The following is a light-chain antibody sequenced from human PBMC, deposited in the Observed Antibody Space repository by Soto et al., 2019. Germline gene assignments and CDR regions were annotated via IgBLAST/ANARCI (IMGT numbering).Light chain of an antibody. Sequence: QSSLTQPASVSGSPGQSITLSCTGNSSDVGGYNYVSWYQQHPGKAPKLMIYDVSNRPSGVSNRFSGSKSGNTASLTVSGLQAEDEADYYCSSYTSSSTPYVFGTGTKVTVL. CDR1: SSDVGGYNY. CDR3: SSYTSSSTPYV. V-gene: IGLV2-14*01. J-gene: IGLJ1*01. CDR2: DVS.